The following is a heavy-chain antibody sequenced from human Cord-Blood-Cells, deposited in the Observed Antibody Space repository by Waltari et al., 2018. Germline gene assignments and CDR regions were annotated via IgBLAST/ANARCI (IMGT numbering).Heavy chain of an antibody. Sequence: QMQLVQSGPEVKKPGTSVKVSCKASGFTFTSSAVQWVRQARGPRLEWIGWIVVGSGNTNYAQKFQERVTITRDMSTSTAYMELSSLRSEDTAVYYCAATPQLYCSSTSCYYYYYYGMDVWGQGTTVTVSS. V-gene: IGHV1-58*01. J-gene: IGHJ6*02. CDR2: IVVGSGNT. CDR3: AATPQLYCSSTSCYYYYYYGMDV. D-gene: IGHD2-2*01. CDR1: GFTFTSSA.